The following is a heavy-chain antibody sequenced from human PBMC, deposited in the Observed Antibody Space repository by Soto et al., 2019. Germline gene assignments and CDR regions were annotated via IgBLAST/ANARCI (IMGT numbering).Heavy chain of an antibody. CDR2: TYYNGDT. Sequence: GTLSLTCTVSDDSFRGAEYYWSWIRQPLGKGPEWIGYTYYNGDTKYNPALRSRVTMSEDTSKNQFSLRLSSVTAADTAVYFCARGPAYIDGWRTFDLWGRGILVTVSS. V-gene: IGHV4-61*08. CDR1: DDSFRGAEYY. CDR3: ARGPAYIDGWRTFDL. D-gene: IGHD6-19*01. J-gene: IGHJ4*02.